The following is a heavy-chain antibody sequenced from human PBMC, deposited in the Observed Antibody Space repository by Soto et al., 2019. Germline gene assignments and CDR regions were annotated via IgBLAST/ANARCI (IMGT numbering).Heavy chain of an antibody. D-gene: IGHD6-13*01. CDR2: IRAYNGNT. J-gene: IGHJ6*02. CDR1: GYTFTSYG. CDR3: ARGRTRSSWYGGYYYYGMDV. V-gene: IGHV1-18*04. Sequence: ASVKVSCKASGYTFTSYGISWVRQAPGQGLEWMGWIRAYNGNTNYAQKLKCRVTMTTDTSTSTAYMELRSLRSDVTAVYYCARGRTRSSWYGGYYYYGMDVWGQGTTVTVSS.